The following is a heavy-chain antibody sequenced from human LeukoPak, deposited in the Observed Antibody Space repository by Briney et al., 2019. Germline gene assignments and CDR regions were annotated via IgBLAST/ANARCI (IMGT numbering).Heavy chain of an antibody. CDR3: ARNYYDSTGYLPGLFDY. Sequence: SETLSPTCVVSGGSGGSFSSYYWSWIRQSPGKGLEWIGEINHSGRTNFSPSLQSRVTISVDSSKNQFALRLSSVTAADTAVYYCARNYYDSTGYLPGLFDYWGQGTLVTVSS. D-gene: IGHD3-22*01. J-gene: IGHJ4*02. CDR2: INHSGRT. CDR1: GGSGGSFSSYY. V-gene: IGHV4-34*01.